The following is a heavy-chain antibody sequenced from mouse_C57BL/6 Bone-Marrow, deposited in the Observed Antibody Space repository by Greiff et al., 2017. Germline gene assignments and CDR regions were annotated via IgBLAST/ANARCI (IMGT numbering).Heavy chain of an antibody. J-gene: IGHJ2*01. Sequence: QVQLQQPGAELVKPGASVKLSCKASGYTFTSYWMHWVKQRPGQGLEWIGMIHPNSGSTNYNEKFKSKATLTVDKSSSTAYMQLSSLTSEDSAVYYCARSGGNYDFYYWGQGTTLTVSS. D-gene: IGHD2-1*01. CDR3: ARSGGNYDFYY. CDR1: GYTFTSYW. CDR2: IHPNSGST. V-gene: IGHV1-64*01.